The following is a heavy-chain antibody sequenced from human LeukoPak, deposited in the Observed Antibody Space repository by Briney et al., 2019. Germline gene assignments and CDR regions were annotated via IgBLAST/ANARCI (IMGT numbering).Heavy chain of an antibody. Sequence: GGSLRLSCAASGFIIFKSWMTWVRQAPGKGLEWVAIIKQDASETYYLDSVKGRFTISRDNAKNSIYLHMTRLRVEDTAVYYCAKVAGEASGYHPFDIWGQGTMVTASS. CDR2: IKQDASET. J-gene: IGHJ3*02. V-gene: IGHV3-7*01. CDR1: GFIIFKSW. D-gene: IGHD3-22*01. CDR3: AKVAGEASGYHPFDI.